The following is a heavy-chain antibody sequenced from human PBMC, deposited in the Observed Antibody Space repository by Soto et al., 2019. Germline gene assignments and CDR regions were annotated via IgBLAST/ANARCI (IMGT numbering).Heavy chain of an antibody. CDR1: GYSFTSYW. J-gene: IGHJ3*02. V-gene: IGHV5-51*01. CDR3: ARRWVVGATFAFDI. Sequence: GGSLRLSCKGSGYSFTSYWIGWVRQMPGKGLEWMGIIYPGDSDTRYSPSFQGQVTISADKSISTAYLQWSSLKASDTAMYYCARRWVVGATFAFDIWGQGTMVTVSS. CDR2: IYPGDSDT. D-gene: IGHD1-26*01.